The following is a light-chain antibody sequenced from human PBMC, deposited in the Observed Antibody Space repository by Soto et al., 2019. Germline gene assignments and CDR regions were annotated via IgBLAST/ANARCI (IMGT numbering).Light chain of an antibody. Sequence: QSVLTQPPSASGSPGQSVTITCSGTSSDVGEENYVSWYQQHPGKFPKLILYEVSKRPSVVPDRFSGSRSGNTASLTVSGLQAEDEADYYCSSCAGRHVVFGGGTKLTVL. J-gene: IGLJ2*01. CDR3: SSCAGRHVV. CDR1: SSDVGEENY. V-gene: IGLV2-8*01. CDR2: EVS.